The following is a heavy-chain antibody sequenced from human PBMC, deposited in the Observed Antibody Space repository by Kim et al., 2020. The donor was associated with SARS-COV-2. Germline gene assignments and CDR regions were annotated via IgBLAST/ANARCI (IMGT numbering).Heavy chain of an antibody. CDR1: GFTFDDYA. D-gene: IGHD2-15*01. J-gene: IGHJ5*02. CDR3: AKDMSPSLVAVVENWFDP. CDR2: ISWNRGSI. V-gene: IGHV3-9*01. Sequence: GGSLRLSCAASGFTFDDYAMHWVRQAPGKGLEWVSGISWNRGSIGYADSVKGRFTISRDNAKKSLYLQMNSLRAEDTALYYCAKDMSPSLVAVVENWFDPWGQGTLVTVST.